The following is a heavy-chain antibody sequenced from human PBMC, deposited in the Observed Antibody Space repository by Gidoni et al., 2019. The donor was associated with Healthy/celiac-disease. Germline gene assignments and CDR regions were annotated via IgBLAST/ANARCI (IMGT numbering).Heavy chain of an antibody. V-gene: IGHV3-30-3*01. CDR2: ISYDGSNK. CDR3: ARETTVITSLDY. Sequence: QVQLVESGGGVVQPGRSLRLSCAASGFTFSSYAMHWVRQAPGKGLEWVAVISYDGSNKYYADSVKGRFTISRDNSKNTLYLQMNSLRAEDTAVYHCARETTVITSLDYWGQGTLVTVSS. CDR1: GFTFSSYA. D-gene: IGHD4-17*01. J-gene: IGHJ4*02.